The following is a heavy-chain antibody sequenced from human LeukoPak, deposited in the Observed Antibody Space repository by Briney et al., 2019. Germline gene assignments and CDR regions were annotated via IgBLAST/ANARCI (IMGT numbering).Heavy chain of an antibody. J-gene: IGHJ6*03. D-gene: IGHD2-2*01. V-gene: IGHV1-46*01. CDR1: GYTFTSYY. CDR3: ATSLVVVPALKGYYMDV. CDR2: INPSAGTT. Sequence: ASVKVSCKASGYTFTSYYLHWVRQAPGQGLEWMGIINPSAGTTSYAQKFQGRVTITTDESTSTAYMELSSLRSEDTAVYYCATSLVVVPALKGYYMDVWGKGTTVTVSS.